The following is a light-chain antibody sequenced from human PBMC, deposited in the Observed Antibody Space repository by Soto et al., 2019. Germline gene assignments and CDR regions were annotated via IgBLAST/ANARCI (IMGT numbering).Light chain of an antibody. J-gene: IGKJ5*01. V-gene: IGKV1-12*01. CDR2: AAS. CDR3: QQASSFPLT. CDR1: QDISSW. Sequence: DIQMTQSPSSVSASVGDIVTITFRASQDISSWLAWYQQKPGKAPKLLIYAASSLQSGVPSRFSGSASGTYFTLTISSLQPEDFATYYCQQASSFPLTFGQGTRLEIK.